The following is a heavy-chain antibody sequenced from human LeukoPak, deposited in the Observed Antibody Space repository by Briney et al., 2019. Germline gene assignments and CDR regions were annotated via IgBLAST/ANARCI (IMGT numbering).Heavy chain of an antibody. J-gene: IGHJ4*02. CDR2: IYTTGTT. V-gene: IGHV4-4*09. D-gene: IGHD6-6*01. Sequence: SETLSLTCTVSGGSISSYYWSWIRQPPGKGLEWIGYIYTTGTTNYNPSLKSRVTISVDTSKNQFSLKLSSVTAADTAVYYCARHGGYSSSAAYWGQGTLVTVPS. CDR3: ARHGGYSSSAAY. CDR1: GGSISSYY.